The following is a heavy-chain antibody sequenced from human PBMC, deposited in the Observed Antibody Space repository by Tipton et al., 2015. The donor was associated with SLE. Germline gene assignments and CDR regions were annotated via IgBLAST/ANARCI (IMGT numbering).Heavy chain of an antibody. Sequence: VQLVQSGGGLVQPGRSLRLSCTASGFTFGDYAMSWFRQAPGKGLEWVGFIRSKAYGGTTEYAASVKGRFTISRDDSKSIAYLQMNSLKTEDTAVYYCTREGSIAADYWGQGTLVTVSS. J-gene: IGHJ4*02. CDR3: TREGSIAADY. D-gene: IGHD6-13*01. CDR1: GFTFGDYA. V-gene: IGHV3-49*03. CDR2: IRSKAYGGTT.